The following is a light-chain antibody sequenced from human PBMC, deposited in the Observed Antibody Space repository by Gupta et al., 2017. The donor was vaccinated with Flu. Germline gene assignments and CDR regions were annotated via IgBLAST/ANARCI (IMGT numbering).Light chain of an antibody. CDR2: QDS. Sequence: VSPGQTASITCSGDKLGDKYACWYQQKPVQTTVRVIYQDSKRPSGIPDGFSGSNSGNTANLTISGTQAMDESYYYWQAWDRSGVFGGGTKLTVL. CDR3: QAWDRSGV. V-gene: IGLV3-1*01. J-gene: IGLJ3*02. CDR1: KLGDKY.